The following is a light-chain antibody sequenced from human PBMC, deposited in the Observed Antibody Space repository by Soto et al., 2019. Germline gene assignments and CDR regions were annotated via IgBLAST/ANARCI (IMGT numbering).Light chain of an antibody. CDR1: SSDIGAYKF. J-gene: IGLJ2*01. CDR2: EGS. CDR3: SLYAGSNNVV. Sequence: QSALTQPPSASGSPGQSVAISCTGTSSDIGAYKFVSWYQQHPGKAPKLIIYEGSIRPSGVPDPFSGSKSGNTASLTVSGLLAEDEADYCCSLYAGSNNVVFGGGTKVTVL. V-gene: IGLV2-8*01.